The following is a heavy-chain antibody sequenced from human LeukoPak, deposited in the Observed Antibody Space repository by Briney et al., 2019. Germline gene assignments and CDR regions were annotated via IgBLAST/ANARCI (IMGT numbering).Heavy chain of an antibody. CDR3: AKTISNKNKIEKHDYGDYEDY. J-gene: IGHJ4*02. CDR1: GFTFSSYA. V-gene: IGHV3-23*01. CDR2: ISGIGGST. D-gene: IGHD4-17*01. Sequence: SGGSLRLSCAPSGFTFSSYAISWVRQAPGKGLEWVSAISGIGGSTYYADSVKGRFTISRDNSKNTLYLKMNSLRAEDTAVYYCAKTISNKNKIEKHDYGDYEDYWGQGTLVTVSS.